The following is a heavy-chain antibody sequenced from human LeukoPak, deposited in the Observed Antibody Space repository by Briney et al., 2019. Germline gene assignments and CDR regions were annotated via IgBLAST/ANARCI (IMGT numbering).Heavy chain of an antibody. D-gene: IGHD1-1*01. Sequence: GGSLRLSCAASGFTFSDYYMSWIRQAPGKGLEWVSYISSSGSTIYYADSVKGRFTISRDNSKNTLYLQLNSLRAEDTALYYCAATGALGNYWGQGTLVTVSS. CDR3: AATGALGNY. J-gene: IGHJ4*02. CDR1: GFTFSDYY. V-gene: IGHV3-11*01. CDR2: ISSSGSTI.